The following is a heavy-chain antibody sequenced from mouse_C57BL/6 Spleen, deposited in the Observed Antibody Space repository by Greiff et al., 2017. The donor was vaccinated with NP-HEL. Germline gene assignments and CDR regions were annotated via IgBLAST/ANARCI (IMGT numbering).Heavy chain of an antibody. CDR3: ARRFKNYFDY. J-gene: IGHJ2*01. Sequence: EVMLVESGGGLVKPGGSLKLSCAASGFTFSDYGMHWVRQAPEKGLEWVAYISSGSSTIYYADTVKGRFTISRDNAKNTLFLQMTSLRSEDTAMYYCARRFKNYFDYWGQGTTLTVSS. V-gene: IGHV5-17*01. CDR2: ISSGSSTI. CDR1: GFTFSDYG.